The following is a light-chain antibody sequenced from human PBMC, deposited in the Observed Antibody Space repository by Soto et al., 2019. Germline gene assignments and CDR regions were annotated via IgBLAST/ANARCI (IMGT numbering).Light chain of an antibody. CDR3: MQAPQSLT. J-gene: IGKJ5*01. Sequence: IWITQCPLTLPVTPGEPASISFISSQSLLYNNTYNYLDWYVQKPGQSPQLLIYFGSNRAPGVPDRFSGSGSGTDFTLKINSVEAEDVGTYYCMQAPQSLTFGQGTRLEIK. CDR1: QSLLYNNTYNY. CDR2: FGS. V-gene: IGKV2-28*01.